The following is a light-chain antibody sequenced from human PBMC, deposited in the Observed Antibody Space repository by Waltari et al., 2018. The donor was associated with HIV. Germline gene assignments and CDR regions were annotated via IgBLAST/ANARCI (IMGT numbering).Light chain of an antibody. CDR1: SSNIGAGYD. CDR3: QSYDSSLSVVV. CDR2: GNS. Sequence: QSVLTQPPSVSGAPGQRVTISCTGSSSNIGAGYDVHWYQQLPGTAPKLLIYGNSNRPSGVPDRVSGSTSGTSASLAITGLQAEDEADYYCQSYDSSLSVVVFGGGTKLTVL. V-gene: IGLV1-40*01. J-gene: IGLJ2*01.